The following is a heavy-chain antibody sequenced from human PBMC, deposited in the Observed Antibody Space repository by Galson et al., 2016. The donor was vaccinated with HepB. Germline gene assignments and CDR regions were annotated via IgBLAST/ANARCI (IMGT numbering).Heavy chain of an antibody. CDR1: GDSVRSNSYY. D-gene: IGHD6-13*01. CDR2: ISYTGST. Sequence: SETLSLTCTVSGDSVRSNSYYWSWIRQPPGKGLEWIGSISYTGSTYYNPSLKSRVTISIDTSKNQFSLNLNSVTAADTAIYYCARRGYTSSWFWFDPWGQGTLVTVSS. CDR3: ARRGYTSSWFWFDP. J-gene: IGHJ5*02. V-gene: IGHV4-39*01.